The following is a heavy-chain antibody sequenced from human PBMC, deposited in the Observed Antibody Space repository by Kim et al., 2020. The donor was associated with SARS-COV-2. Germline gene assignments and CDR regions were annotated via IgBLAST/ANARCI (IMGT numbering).Heavy chain of an antibody. CDR3: AKGRSSGWYLFDY. J-gene: IGHJ4*02. Sequence: YADSVKGRFTISRDNAKNSLYLQMNSLRAEDTALYYCAKGRSSGWYLFDYWGQGTLVTVSS. V-gene: IGHV3-9*01. D-gene: IGHD6-19*01.